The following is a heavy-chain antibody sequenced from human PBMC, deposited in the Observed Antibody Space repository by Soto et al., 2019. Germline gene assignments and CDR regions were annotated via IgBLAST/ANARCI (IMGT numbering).Heavy chain of an antibody. CDR2: ISYDGRNT. V-gene: IGHV3-30*18. Sequence: QVQLVESGGDVVQPGRSLRLSCAASGFTFSSFGMHWVHQAPGKGLEWVAVISYDGRNTYYGDSVEGRFTISRDDSKNTLYLQMNSVRTEDTAVYYCAKDRLPKIKVSYYFGADVWGQGTTVTVSS. CDR3: AKDRLPKIKVSYYFGADV. D-gene: IGHD3-22*01. CDR1: GFTFSSFG. J-gene: IGHJ6*01.